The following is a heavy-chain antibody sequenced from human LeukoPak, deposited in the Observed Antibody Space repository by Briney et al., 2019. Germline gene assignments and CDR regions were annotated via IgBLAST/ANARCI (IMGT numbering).Heavy chain of an antibody. V-gene: IGHV3-48*04. Sequence: GGSLRLSCAASGFTFSNSGMNWVRQAPGKGLEWVSYISSRSTTIYYADSVKGRFTISRDNAKNSLYLQMNSLRAEDRAVYYCARVLIAAAERWFDPWGQGTLVTVSS. CDR2: ISSRSTTI. CDR3: ARVLIAAAERWFDP. D-gene: IGHD6-13*01. J-gene: IGHJ5*02. CDR1: GFTFSNSG.